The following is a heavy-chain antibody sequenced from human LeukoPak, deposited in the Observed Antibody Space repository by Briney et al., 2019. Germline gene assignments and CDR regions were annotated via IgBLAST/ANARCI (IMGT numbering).Heavy chain of an antibody. Sequence: SETLSLTCTVSGGSISSYYWSWIRQPPGKGLEWIGYIYYSGSTNYNPSLKSRVTISVDTSKNQFSLKLSSVTAADTAVYHCARDRGNSYGGFDYWGQGTLVTVSS. CDR3: ARDRGNSYGGFDY. D-gene: IGHD5-18*01. CDR2: IYYSGST. CDR1: GGSISSYY. V-gene: IGHV4-59*01. J-gene: IGHJ4*02.